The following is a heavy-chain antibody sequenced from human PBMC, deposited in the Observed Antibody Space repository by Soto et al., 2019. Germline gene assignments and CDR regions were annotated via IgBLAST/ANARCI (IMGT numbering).Heavy chain of an antibody. V-gene: IGHV1-69*13. J-gene: IGHJ4*02. Sequence: SVKVSCKASGGTFSSYAISWVRQAPGQGLEWMGGIIPIFGTANYAQKFQGRVTITADESTSTAYMELSSLRSEDTAVYYCARGGYSSGWYYSFDYWGQGTLVTVSS. CDR3: ARGGYSSGWYYSFDY. D-gene: IGHD6-19*01. CDR1: GGTFSSYA. CDR2: IIPIFGTA.